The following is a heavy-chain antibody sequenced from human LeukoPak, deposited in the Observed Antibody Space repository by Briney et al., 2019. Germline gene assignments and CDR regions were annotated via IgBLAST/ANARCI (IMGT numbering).Heavy chain of an antibody. J-gene: IGHJ4*02. V-gene: IGHV3-48*04. CDR2: ISSSSSTI. CDR1: GFTFSSYS. D-gene: IGHD6-13*01. CDR3: ARAVAGGFDY. Sequence: GGSLRLSCAASGFTFSSYSMNWVRQAPGKGLEWVSYISSSSSTIYYADSVKGRFTISRDNAKNPLYLQMNSLRAEDTAVYYCARAVAGGFDYWGQGTLVTVSS.